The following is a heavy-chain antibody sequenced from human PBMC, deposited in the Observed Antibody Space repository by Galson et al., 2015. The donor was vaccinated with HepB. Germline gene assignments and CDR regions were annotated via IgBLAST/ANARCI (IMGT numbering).Heavy chain of an antibody. Sequence: SVKVSCKASGYTFTSYGISWVRQAPGQGLEWMGWISAYNGNTNYAQKLQGRVTMTTDTSTSTAYMELRSLRSDDTAVYYCARDIFSNDYYYYGMDVWGQGTTVTVSS. V-gene: IGHV1-18*04. CDR1: GYTFTSYG. J-gene: IGHJ6*02. CDR2: ISAYNGNT. CDR3: ARDIFSNDYYYYGMDV. D-gene: IGHD3-3*01.